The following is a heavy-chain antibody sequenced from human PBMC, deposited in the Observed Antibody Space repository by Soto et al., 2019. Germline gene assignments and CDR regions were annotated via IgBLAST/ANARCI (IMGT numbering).Heavy chain of an antibody. CDR3: ARGASSPLDEYYFDY. Sequence: QVQLQESGPGPVKPSETLSLTCTVSGVSISSYYWNWIRQPPGKRLEWIGHIYDSGTTNYSPSLKSRITMSVDTSKNQFSLKLSSVTAADTAVYYCARGASSPLDEYYFDYWGQGTLVTVSS. D-gene: IGHD6-6*01. J-gene: IGHJ4*02. V-gene: IGHV4-59*01. CDR1: GVSISSYY. CDR2: IYDSGTT.